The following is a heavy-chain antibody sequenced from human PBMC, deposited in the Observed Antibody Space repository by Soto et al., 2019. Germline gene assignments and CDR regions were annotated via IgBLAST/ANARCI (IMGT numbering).Heavy chain of an antibody. V-gene: IGHV4-39*07. Sequence: PSETLSLTCSVSGGSISSFTYYWGWIRQPPGKGPEWIASIYHGGTTFYNPSLKSRITISVDTSNNQFSLKLTSVTAADTAVYYCARVHVMVVAGSTFDYWGHGTLVTVSS. CDR1: GGSISSFTYY. CDR2: IYHGGTT. CDR3: ARVHVMVVAGSTFDY. J-gene: IGHJ4*01. D-gene: IGHD6-19*01.